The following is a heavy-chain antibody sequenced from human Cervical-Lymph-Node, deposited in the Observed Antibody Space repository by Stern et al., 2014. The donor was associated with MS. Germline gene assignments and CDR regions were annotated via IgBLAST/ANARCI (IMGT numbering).Heavy chain of an antibody. D-gene: IGHD3-22*01. CDR2: IQGKSDGGTA. CDR1: GFTFNTAW. J-gene: IGHJ4*02. Sequence: EVQLVESGGGLVKPGGSLRLSCAASGFTFNTAWMNWVRQAPGKGLEWVGRIQGKSDGGTADYSAPVQGRFTISRDDSKTTLYLQMNSLKTEDTAVYYCTARGYFFDDSGYYSFDFWGQGTLVTVSS. V-gene: IGHV3-15*01. CDR3: TARGYFFDDSGYYSFDF.